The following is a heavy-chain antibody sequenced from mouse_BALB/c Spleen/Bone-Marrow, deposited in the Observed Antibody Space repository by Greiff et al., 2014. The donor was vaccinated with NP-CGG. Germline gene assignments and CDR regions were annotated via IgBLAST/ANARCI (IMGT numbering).Heavy chain of an antibody. Sequence: EVKVEESGGDLVKPGGSLKLSCAASGFTFSNYGMSWVRQTPDKRLEWVATISSVSSYTYYPDSVKGRFTISRDNAKNTLFLQMSSLKSEDTAMYYCARRGTGTGSYYFDYWGQGTTLTVSS. D-gene: IGHD4-1*01. CDR2: ISSVSSYT. CDR1: GFTFSNYG. V-gene: IGHV5-6*02. CDR3: ARRGTGTGSYYFDY. J-gene: IGHJ2*01.